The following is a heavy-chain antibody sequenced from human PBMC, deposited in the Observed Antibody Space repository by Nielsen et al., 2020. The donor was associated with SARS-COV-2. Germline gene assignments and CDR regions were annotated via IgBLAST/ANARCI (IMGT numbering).Heavy chain of an antibody. CDR2: IIPIFGTA. CDR3: ARGVYCSGGSCYYYYYYMDV. V-gene: IGHV1-69*05. J-gene: IGHJ6*03. Sequence: SVKVSCKASGGTFSSYAISWVRQAPGQGLEWMGGIIPIFGTANYAQKFQGRVTMTRNTSISTAYMELSSLRSEDTAVYYCARGVYCSGGSCYYYYYYMDVWGKGTTVTVSS. CDR1: GGTFSSYA. D-gene: IGHD2-15*01.